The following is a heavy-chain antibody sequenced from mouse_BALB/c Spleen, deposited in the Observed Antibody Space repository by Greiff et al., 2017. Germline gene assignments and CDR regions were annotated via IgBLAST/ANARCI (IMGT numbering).Heavy chain of an antibody. J-gene: IGHJ4*01. CDR2: ISSGGST. D-gene: IGHD1-1*02. CDR1: GFTFSSYA. Sequence: DVMLVESGGGLVKPGGSLKLSCAASGFTFSSYAMSWVRQTPEKRLEWVASISSGGSTYYPDSVKGRFTISRDNARNILYLQMSSLRSEDTAMYYCARGWSYAMDYWGQGTSVTVSS. CDR3: ARGWSYAMDY. V-gene: IGHV5-6-5*01.